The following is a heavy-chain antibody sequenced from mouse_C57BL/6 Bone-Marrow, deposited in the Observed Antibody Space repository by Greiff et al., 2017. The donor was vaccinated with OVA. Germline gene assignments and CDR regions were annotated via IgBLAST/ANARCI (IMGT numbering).Heavy chain of an antibody. D-gene: IGHD2-5*01. J-gene: IGHJ3*01. Sequence: QVTLKVSGPGILQPSQTLSLTCSFSGFSLSTFGMGVGWIRQPPGKGLEWLAHIWWDDAKYYNPAMKSRLTISKDTSKNQVFLKIANVDTEDTATYYCARAYSNSWFAYWGQGTLVTVSA. V-gene: IGHV8-8*01. CDR2: IWWDDAK. CDR1: GFSLSTFGMG. CDR3: ARAYSNSWFAY.